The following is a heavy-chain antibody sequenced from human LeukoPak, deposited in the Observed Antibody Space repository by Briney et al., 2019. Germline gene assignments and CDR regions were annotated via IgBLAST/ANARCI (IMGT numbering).Heavy chain of an antibody. CDR2: IYTSGST. D-gene: IGHD2-2*01. J-gene: IGHJ4*02. V-gene: IGHV4-61*02. Sequence: SETLSLTCTVSGGSISSSSYYGSRIWQPAGRVLEWIGRIYTSGSTNYNPSLKSRVTISVDPSKNQFSLKLSSVTAADTAVYYCARVDCSSTSCLFDYWGQGTLVTVSS. CDR3: ARVDCSSTSCLFDY. CDR1: GGSISSSSYY.